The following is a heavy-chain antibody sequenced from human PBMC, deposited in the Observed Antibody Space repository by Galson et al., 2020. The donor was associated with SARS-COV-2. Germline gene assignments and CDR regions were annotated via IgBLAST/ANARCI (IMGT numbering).Heavy chain of an antibody. Sequence: GESLKISCAASGFTFSSYAMHWVRQAPGKGLEWVAVISYDGSNKYYADSVKGRFTISRDNSENTLYLQMNSLRAEDTAVYYCARDTSTPGVLWFGESIWSYFDYWGQGTLVTVSS. CDR3: ARDTSTPGVLWFGESIWSYFDY. D-gene: IGHD3-10*01. V-gene: IGHV3-30-3*01. CDR2: ISYDGSNK. J-gene: IGHJ4*02. CDR1: GFTFSSYA.